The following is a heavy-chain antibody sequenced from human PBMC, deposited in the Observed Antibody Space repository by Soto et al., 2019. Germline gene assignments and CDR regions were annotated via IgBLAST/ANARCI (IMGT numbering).Heavy chain of an antibody. CDR2: ISGSGGST. V-gene: IGHV3-23*01. CDR1: ELTFSSYA. Sequence: GRSLRLSSAASELTFSSYAMSCVRQAPGKGLEWVSAISGSGGSTYYADSVKGRFTISRDNSKNILYLQMNSLRAEDTAVYYFAKEKQTTDLLDYWGPGSSV. J-gene: IGHJ4*02. CDR3: AKEKQTTDLLDY. D-gene: IGHD1-1*01.